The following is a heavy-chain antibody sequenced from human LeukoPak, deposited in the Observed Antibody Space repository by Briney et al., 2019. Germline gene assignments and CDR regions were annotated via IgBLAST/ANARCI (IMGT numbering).Heavy chain of an antibody. Sequence: PGGSLRLSCAASGFTFSTYAMTWVRQAPGKGLEWVSSITSSGGGTYYADSVRGRFTISTDNSKDTLYLQMKSLRVEDTAIYYCARAPLGMGFDSWGQGTLVTVSS. CDR2: ITSSGGGT. J-gene: IGHJ5*01. V-gene: IGHV3-23*01. D-gene: IGHD3-3*01. CDR3: ARAPLGMGFDS. CDR1: GFTFSTYA.